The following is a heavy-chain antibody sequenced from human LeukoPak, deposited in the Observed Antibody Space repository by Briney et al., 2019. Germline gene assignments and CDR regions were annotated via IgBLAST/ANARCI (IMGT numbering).Heavy chain of an antibody. Sequence: PGGSLRLSCVASGYTFSPYWMSWVRQTPGKGLEWVASISDGGSATYYVDSVRGRFTISRDDAKNSLFLQMNSLRAEDTAVYYCARDYWRSIDHWGQGTLVTVSS. CDR3: ARDYWRSIDH. CDR1: GYTFSPYW. D-gene: IGHD1-1*01. V-gene: IGHV3-7*01. J-gene: IGHJ4*02. CDR2: ISDGGSAT.